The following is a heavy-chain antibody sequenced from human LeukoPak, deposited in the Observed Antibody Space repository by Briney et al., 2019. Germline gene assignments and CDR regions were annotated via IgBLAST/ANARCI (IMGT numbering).Heavy chain of an antibody. D-gene: IGHD3-10*01. J-gene: IGHJ6*02. Sequence: PSETLSLTCGVSGGFIRSSGYSWSWIRQSPGMGLEWIGNIYHSGDTYYNPSLKNHLTISVDRLKNQFSLRLTSVTAADTAVYYCVRGSSVTMVRGVIVTYGLDVWGQGTTVTVSS. CDR1: GGFIRSSGYS. CDR2: IYHSGDT. CDR3: VRGSSVTMVRGVIVTYGLDV. V-gene: IGHV4-30-2*06.